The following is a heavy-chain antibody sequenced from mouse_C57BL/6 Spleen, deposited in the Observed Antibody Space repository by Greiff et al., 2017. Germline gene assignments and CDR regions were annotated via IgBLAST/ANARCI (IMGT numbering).Heavy chain of an antibody. V-gene: IGHV1-61*01. Sequence: QVQLKQPGAELVRPGSSVKLSCKASGYTFTSYWMDWVKQRPGQGLEWIGNIFPSDSETHYNQKFKDKATLTVDKSSSTAYMQLSSLTSEDSAVYYCARGGWFAYWGQGTLVTVSA. CDR2: IFPSDSET. CDR1: GYTFTSYW. CDR3: ARGGWFAY. J-gene: IGHJ3*01.